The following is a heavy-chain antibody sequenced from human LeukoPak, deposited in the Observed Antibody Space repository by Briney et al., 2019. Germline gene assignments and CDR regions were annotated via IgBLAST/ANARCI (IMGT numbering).Heavy chain of an antibody. CDR2: ISYDGTNK. V-gene: IGHV3-30*01. D-gene: IGHD4-11*01. Sequence: GGSLRLSCAASGFTFSSFAMHWVRQAPGKGPEWVAVISYDGTNKYYADSVKGRFTISRDNSKNTLYLQMHSLGAEDTAVYSCGRGVGNYELDAFDIWGQGTMVTVSS. CDR1: GFTFSSFA. J-gene: IGHJ3*02. CDR3: GRGVGNYELDAFDI.